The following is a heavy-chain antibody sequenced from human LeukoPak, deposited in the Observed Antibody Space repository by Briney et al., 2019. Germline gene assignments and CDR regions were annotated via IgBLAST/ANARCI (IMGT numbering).Heavy chain of an antibody. CDR3: ARDSSSSWYYFDY. D-gene: IGHD6-13*01. CDR1: GDSISSYY. V-gene: IGHV4-4*07. CDR2: IYSSGST. Sequence: SETLSLTCTVSGDSISSYYWSWIRQPAGKGPEWIGRIYSSGSTNYNPYLKRRVHMSVDTSKNQFSLKLTSVTAADTAVYYCARDSSSSWYYFDYWGQGTLVTVSS. J-gene: IGHJ4*02.